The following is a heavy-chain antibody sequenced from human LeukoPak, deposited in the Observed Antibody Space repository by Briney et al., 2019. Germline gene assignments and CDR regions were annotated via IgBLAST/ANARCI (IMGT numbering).Heavy chain of an antibody. Sequence: SETLSLTCAVYGGSFSGYYWSWIRQPPGKGLEWIGEINHSGSTNYNPSLKSRVTISVDTSKNQFSLKLSSVTAADTAVYYCARARIMITFGGVIVMGYYYYGMDVWGQGTTVTVSS. CDR1: GGSFSGYY. D-gene: IGHD3-16*02. V-gene: IGHV4-34*01. CDR2: INHSGST. CDR3: ARARIMITFGGVIVMGYYYYGMDV. J-gene: IGHJ6*02.